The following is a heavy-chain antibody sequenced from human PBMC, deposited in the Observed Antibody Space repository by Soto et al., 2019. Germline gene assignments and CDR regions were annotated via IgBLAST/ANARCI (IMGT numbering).Heavy chain of an antibody. CDR1: GYTFTSYY. D-gene: IGHD4-17*01. J-gene: IGHJ6*02. Sequence: ASVKVSCKASGYTFTSYYMHWVRQAPGQGLEWMGIINPSGGSTSYAQKFQGRVTMTRDTSTSTVYMELSRLRSDDTAVYYCARDKTTPDLNYYYYGMDVWGQGTTVTVSS. V-gene: IGHV1-46*01. CDR3: ARDKTTPDLNYYYYGMDV. CDR2: INPSGGST.